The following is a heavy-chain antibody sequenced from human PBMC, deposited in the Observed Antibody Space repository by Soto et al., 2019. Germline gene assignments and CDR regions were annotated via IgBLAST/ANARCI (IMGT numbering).Heavy chain of an antibody. CDR1: GFIFSSYS. CDR2: ILYDGNNK. D-gene: IGHD6-19*01. CDR3: ARDGNRSPTLGRVSAVATLVDSYFDL. V-gene: IGHV3-30-3*01. Sequence: GGSLRLSCAASGFIFSSYSMHWVRQAPGKGLEWVAVILYDGNNKYYADSVKGRFTISIDNFKNTLYLQMNSLRAEDTAVYYCARDGNRSPTLGRVSAVATLVDSYFDLWGRGTLVTVSS. J-gene: IGHJ2*01.